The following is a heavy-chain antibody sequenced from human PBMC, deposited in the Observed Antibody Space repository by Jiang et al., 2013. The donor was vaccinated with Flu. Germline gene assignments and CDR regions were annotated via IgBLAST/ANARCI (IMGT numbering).Heavy chain of an antibody. J-gene: IGHJ2*01. CDR2: IYYSGST. CDR1: GGSISSYY. V-gene: IGHV4-59*01. CDR3: ARDHPYGSGSETTWYFDL. Sequence: VKPSETLPSPRTVSGGSISSYYWSWIRQPPGKGLEWIGYIYYSGSTNYNPSLKSRVTISVDTSKNQFSLKLSSVTAADTAVYYCARDHPYGSGSETTWYFDLWGRGTLVTVSS. D-gene: IGHD3-10*01.